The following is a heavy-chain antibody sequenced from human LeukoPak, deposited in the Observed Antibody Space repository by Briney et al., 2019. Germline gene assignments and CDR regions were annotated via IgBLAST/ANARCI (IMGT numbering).Heavy chain of an antibody. Sequence: ASVKVSCKASGYTFTSYGISWVRQAPGQGPEWMGWISAYNGNTNYAQKLQGRVTMTTDTSTSTAYMELRSLRSDDTAVYYCARDGEAMIVAPFDYWGQGTLVTVSS. CDR1: GYTFTSYG. CDR2: ISAYNGNT. V-gene: IGHV1-18*01. D-gene: IGHD3-22*01. J-gene: IGHJ4*02. CDR3: ARDGEAMIVAPFDY.